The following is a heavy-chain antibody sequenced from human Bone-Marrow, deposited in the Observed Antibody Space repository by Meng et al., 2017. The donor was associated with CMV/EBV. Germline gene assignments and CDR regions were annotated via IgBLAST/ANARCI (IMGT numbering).Heavy chain of an antibody. J-gene: IGHJ6*02. CDR1: GFTFSSYG. V-gene: IGHV3-30*02. D-gene: IGHD3-3*01. Sequence: GGSLRLSCAASGFTFSSYGMHWVRQAPGKGLEWVAFIRYDGSNKYYADSVKGRFTISRDNAKNSLYLQMNSLRAEDTAVYYCASRTIFGVVRRYGMDVWGQGTTVTVSS. CDR3: ASRTIFGVVRRYGMDV. CDR2: IRYDGSNK.